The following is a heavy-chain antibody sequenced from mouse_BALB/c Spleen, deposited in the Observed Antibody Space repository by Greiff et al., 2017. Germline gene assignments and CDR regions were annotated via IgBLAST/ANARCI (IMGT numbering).Heavy chain of an antibody. CDR3: ARERDGSYFDY. V-gene: IGHV14-3*02. Sequence: VQVKQSGAELVKPGASVKLSCTASGFNIKDTYMHWVKQRPEQGLEWIGRIDPANGNTKYDPKFQGKATITADTSSNTAYLQLSSLTSEDTAVYYCARERDGSYFDYWGQGTTLTVSS. D-gene: IGHD2-3*01. CDR2: IDPANGNT. J-gene: IGHJ2*01. CDR1: GFNIKDTY.